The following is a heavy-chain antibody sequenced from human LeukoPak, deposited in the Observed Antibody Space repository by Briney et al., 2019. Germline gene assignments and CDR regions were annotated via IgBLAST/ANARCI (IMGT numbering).Heavy chain of an antibody. CDR2: INPNSGGT. J-gene: IGHJ4*02. Sequence: ASVKVSCKASGYTFTGYYMHWVRQAPGQGLEWMGRINPNSGGTNYAQKFQGRVTMTRDTSISTAYMELSKLRSDDTAVYYCARVRSGSFFDYWGQGTLVTVSS. CDR3: ARVRSGSFFDY. V-gene: IGHV1-2*06. CDR1: GYTFTGYY. D-gene: IGHD1-26*01.